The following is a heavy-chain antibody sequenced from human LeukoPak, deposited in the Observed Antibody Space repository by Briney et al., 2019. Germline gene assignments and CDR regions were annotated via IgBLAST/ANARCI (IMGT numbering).Heavy chain of an antibody. D-gene: IGHD2-15*01. CDR3: ARESTPSGYCSGGSCYSAYYYYGMDV. Sequence: GGSLRLSCEASGFAFSSYSMNWVRQAPGKGLEWVSSISSSSSYIYYADSVKGRFTISRDNAKNSLYLQMNSLRAEDTAVYYCARESTPSGYCSGGSCYSAYYYYGMDVWGQGTTVTVSS. CDR1: GFAFSSYS. J-gene: IGHJ6*02. V-gene: IGHV3-21*01. CDR2: ISSSSSYI.